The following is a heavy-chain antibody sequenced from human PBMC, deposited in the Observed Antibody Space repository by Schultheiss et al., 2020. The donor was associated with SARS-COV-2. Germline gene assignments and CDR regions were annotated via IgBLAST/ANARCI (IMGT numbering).Heavy chain of an antibody. J-gene: IGHJ4*02. V-gene: IGHV4-59*08. Sequence: SETLSLTCTVSGGSISSYYWSWIRQPPGKGLEWIGYIYYSGSTYYNPSLKSRVTISVDTSKNQFSLKLSSVTAADTAVYYCARAPYYYDSSGSPFDYWGQGTLVTVSS. D-gene: IGHD3-22*01. CDR1: GGSISSYY. CDR3: ARAPYYYDSSGSPFDY. CDR2: IYYSGST.